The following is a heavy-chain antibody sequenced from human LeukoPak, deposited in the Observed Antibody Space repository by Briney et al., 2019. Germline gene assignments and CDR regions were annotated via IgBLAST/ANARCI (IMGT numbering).Heavy chain of an antibody. V-gene: IGHV4-39*07. D-gene: IGHD3-3*01. CDR1: GGSISSSSYY. Sequence: SETLSLTCTVSGGSISSSSYYWGWIRQPPGKGLEWIGSIYYSGSTYYNPSLKSRVTISVDTSKNQFSLKLSSVTAADTAVYYCARDRYDFWSGFHDAFDIWGQGTMVTVSS. CDR2: IYYSGST. CDR3: ARDRYDFWSGFHDAFDI. J-gene: IGHJ3*02.